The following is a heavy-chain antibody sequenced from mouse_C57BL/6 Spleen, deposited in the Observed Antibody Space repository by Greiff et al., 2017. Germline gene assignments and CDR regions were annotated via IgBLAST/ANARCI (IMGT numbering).Heavy chain of an antibody. CDR3: TRSFITTVVADY. Sequence: VQLQQSGAELVRPGASVTLSCKASGYTFTDYEMHWVKQTPGHGLEWIGAIDPGTGGTAYNEKFKSKAILTADKSSSTAYMELRSLTSEDSAVYYCTRSFITTVVADYWGQGTTLTVSS. J-gene: IGHJ2*01. D-gene: IGHD1-1*01. CDR1: GYTFTDYE. V-gene: IGHV1-15*01. CDR2: IDPGTGGT.